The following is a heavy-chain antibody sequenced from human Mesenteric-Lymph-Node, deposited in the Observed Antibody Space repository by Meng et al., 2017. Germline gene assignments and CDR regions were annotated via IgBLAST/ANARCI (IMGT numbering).Heavy chain of an antibody. CDR3: ARSGSLTPPPL. CDR2: IYYSGST. J-gene: IGHJ3*01. V-gene: IGHV4-59*12. D-gene: IGHD3-10*01. Sequence: SETLSLTCTVSGGSISSYYWSWIRQPPGKGLEWIGYIYYSGSTKYNPSLESRVIISVDTSKSQFSLNLASVTAADTAVYYCARSGSLTPPPLWGQGTMVTVSS. CDR1: GGSISSYY.